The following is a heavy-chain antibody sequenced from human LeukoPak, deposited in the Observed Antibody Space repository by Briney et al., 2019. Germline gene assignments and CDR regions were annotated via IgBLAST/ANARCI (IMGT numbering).Heavy chain of an antibody. V-gene: IGHV3-7*01. D-gene: IGHD6-19*01. Sequence: QPGGSLRLSCAASGFTFSIYWMSWVRQAPGKGLEWVANIKQDGSEKYYVGSVKGRFTISRDNAKNSLYLQMNSLRAEDTAVYYCARTRGIAVADVDPRGQGTLVTVSS. CDR2: IKQDGSEK. CDR1: GFTFSIYW. J-gene: IGHJ5*02. CDR3: ARTRGIAVADVDP.